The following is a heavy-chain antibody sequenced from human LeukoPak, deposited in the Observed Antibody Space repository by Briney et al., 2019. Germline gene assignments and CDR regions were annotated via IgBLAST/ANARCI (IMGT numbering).Heavy chain of an antibody. CDR2: ISYDGSNK. V-gene: IGHV3-30*18. D-gene: IGHD3-22*01. CDR1: GFTFSSYG. CDR3: AKDSPGSGYYRHFDY. Sequence: PGRSLRLSCAASGFTFSSYGMHWVRQAPGKGLEWAAVISYDGSNKYYADSVKGRFTISRDNSKNTLYLQMNSLRAEDTAVYYCAKDSPGSGYYRHFDYWGQGTLVTVSS. J-gene: IGHJ4*02.